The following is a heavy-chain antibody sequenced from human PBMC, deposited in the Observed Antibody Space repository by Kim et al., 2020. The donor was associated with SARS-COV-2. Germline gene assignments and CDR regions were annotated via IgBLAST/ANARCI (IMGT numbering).Heavy chain of an antibody. CDR2: ISYDGSNK. CDR1: GFTVSSYA. V-gene: IGHV3-30*04. D-gene: IGHD6-19*01. CDR3: AGGGSSGWSHFDY. Sequence: GGSLRLSCAASGFTVSSYAMHWVRQAPGKGLEWVAVISYDGSNKYYAHSVKGRFTISRDNSKNTLYLQMNSLRAEDTAVYYCAGGGSSGWSHFDYWGQGT. J-gene: IGHJ4*02.